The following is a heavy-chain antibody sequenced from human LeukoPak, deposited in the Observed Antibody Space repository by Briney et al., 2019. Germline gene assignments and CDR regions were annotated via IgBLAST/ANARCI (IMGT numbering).Heavy chain of an antibody. CDR2: ISGSGGST. CDR1: GFTFSSYA. J-gene: IGHJ4*02. D-gene: IGHD6-13*01. Sequence: GGSLRLSCAASGFTFSSYAMSWVRQAPGKGLEWVSAISGSGGSTYYADSVKGRFTISRDNSKNSLYLQMNSLRAEDTAVYYCARDLIVAAAAPWKDYWGQGTLVTVSS. CDR3: ARDLIVAAAAPWKDY. V-gene: IGHV3-23*01.